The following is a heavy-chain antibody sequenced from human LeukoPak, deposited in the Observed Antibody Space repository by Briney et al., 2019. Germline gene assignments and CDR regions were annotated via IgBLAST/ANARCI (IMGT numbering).Heavy chain of an antibody. CDR2: MNPNSGNT. Sequence: ASVKVSCKASGYTFTSYDINWVRQATGQGLEWMGWMNPNSGNTGYAQKFQGRVTMTRNTSISTAYMELSSLRSEDTAVYYCARVLGCSGGSRYPTVDYWGQGTLVTVSS. J-gene: IGHJ4*02. CDR1: GYTFTSYD. V-gene: IGHV1-8*01. CDR3: ARVLGCSGGSRYPTVDY. D-gene: IGHD2-15*01.